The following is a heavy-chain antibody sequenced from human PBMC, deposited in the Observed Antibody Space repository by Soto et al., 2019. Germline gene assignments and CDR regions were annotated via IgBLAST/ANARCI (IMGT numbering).Heavy chain of an antibody. CDR2: INHSGST. CDR1: GGSFSGYY. V-gene: IGHV4-34*01. Sequence: SETLSLTCAVYGGSFSGYYWSWIHQPPGKGLEWIGEINHSGSTNYNPSLKSRVTISVDTSKNQFSLKLSSVTAADTAVYYCARGGKGRSYGYYYYGMDVWGQGTTVTVSS. D-gene: IGHD5-18*01. J-gene: IGHJ6*02. CDR3: ARGGKGRSYGYYYYGMDV.